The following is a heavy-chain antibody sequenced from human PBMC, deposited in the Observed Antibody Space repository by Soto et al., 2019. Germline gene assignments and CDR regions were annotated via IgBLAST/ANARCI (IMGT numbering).Heavy chain of an antibody. CDR1: GFTFSSYA. Sequence: QVQLVESGGGVVQPGRSLRLSCAASGFTFSSYAMHWVRQAPGKGLEWVAVISYDGSNKYYADSVKGRFTISRDNSKNTXSMQMNSLRAEETAVYYCARDKSPYSSGWHNRHFDYWGQGTLVPVSS. V-gene: IGHV3-30-3*01. CDR3: ARDKSPYSSGWHNRHFDY. J-gene: IGHJ4*02. D-gene: IGHD6-19*01. CDR2: ISYDGSNK.